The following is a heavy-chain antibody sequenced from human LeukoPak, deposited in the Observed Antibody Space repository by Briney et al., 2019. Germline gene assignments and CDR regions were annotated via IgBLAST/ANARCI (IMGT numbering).Heavy chain of an antibody. CDR1: GYTFTSYD. J-gene: IGHJ6*03. CDR2: MNPNSGNT. D-gene: IGHD3-22*01. Sequence: GASVKVSCKASGYTFTSYDINWVRQATGQGLEWMGWMNPNSGNTGYAQKFQGRVTMTRNTSISTAYMELSRLRSEDTAVYYCARGPTAYYYDSSGYQAGTYYYYYYMDVWGKGTTVTVSS. V-gene: IGHV1-8*01. CDR3: ARGPTAYYYDSSGYQAGTYYYYYYMDV.